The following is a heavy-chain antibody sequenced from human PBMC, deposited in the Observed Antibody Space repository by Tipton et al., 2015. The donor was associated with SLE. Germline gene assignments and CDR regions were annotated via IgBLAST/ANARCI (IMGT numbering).Heavy chain of an antibody. D-gene: IGHD2-2*01. V-gene: IGHV4-4*02. Sequence: TLSLTCAVSGGSSSINNCWGWVRQPPGKGLEWIGEVYQSGITRYNPSLKSRAAISVDKSKNQVSLKLTSVTAADTAIYYCARKDEGGMYQLPPHAYHYGIDVWGQGTTVTVSS. CDR1: GGSSSINNC. J-gene: IGHJ6*02. CDR3: ARKDEGGMYQLPPHAYHYGIDV. CDR2: VYQSGIT.